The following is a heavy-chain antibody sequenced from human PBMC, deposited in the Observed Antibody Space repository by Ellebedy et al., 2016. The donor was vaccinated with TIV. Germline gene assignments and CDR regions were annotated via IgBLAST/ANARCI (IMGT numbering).Heavy chain of an antibody. J-gene: IGHJ1*01. CDR2: ISSHNGKT. CDR3: ARSSVASSGYSYFQH. Sequence: AASVKVSCKASGYTFTSYGISWVRQAPGQGLEWMGWISSHNGKTSYAQKVQGRVSMTTDTSTSTVYMELTSLRSDDTAVYYCARSSVASSGYSYFQHWGQGTPVTVSS. V-gene: IGHV1-18*04. D-gene: IGHD3-22*01. CDR1: GYTFTSYG.